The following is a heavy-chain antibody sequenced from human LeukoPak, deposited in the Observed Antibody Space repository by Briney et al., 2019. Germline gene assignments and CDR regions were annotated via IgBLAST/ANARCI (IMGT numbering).Heavy chain of an antibody. CDR1: GFPFSSYW. Sequence: SGGSLRLSCVASGFPFSSYWMTWVRQAPGKGLEWVANIKQDGSKKSYADSVKGRFTISRDNAKNSLYLQMNSLRAEDTALYHCAKDVGRLERNPDYWGQGTLVTVSS. D-gene: IGHD1-1*01. V-gene: IGHV3-7*03. J-gene: IGHJ4*02. CDR2: IKQDGSKK. CDR3: AKDVGRLERNPDY.